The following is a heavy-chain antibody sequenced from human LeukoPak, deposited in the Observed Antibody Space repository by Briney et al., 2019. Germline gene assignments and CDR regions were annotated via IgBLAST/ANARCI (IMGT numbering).Heavy chain of an antibody. V-gene: IGHV3-21*01. Sequence: GGSQRLSCAASGFTFSSYSMNWVRQAPGKGLEWVSSISSSSSYIYYADSVRGRFTISRDNAKNSLYLQMNSLRAEDTAVYYCARDPLDYYDSSGYLDYWGQGTLVTVSS. CDR1: GFTFSSYS. D-gene: IGHD3-22*01. CDR2: ISSSSSYI. CDR3: ARDPLDYYDSSGYLDY. J-gene: IGHJ4*02.